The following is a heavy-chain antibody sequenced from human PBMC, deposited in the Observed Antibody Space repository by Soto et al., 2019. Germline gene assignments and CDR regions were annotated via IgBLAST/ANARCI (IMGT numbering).Heavy chain of an antibody. J-gene: IGHJ3*02. CDR1: GYTFTSYG. V-gene: IGHV1-18*01. CDR2: ISAYNGDT. Sequence: QVQLVQSGTEVKKPGASVKVSCKASGYTFTSYGISWVRQAPGQGLEWMGWISAYNGDTNYAQKLQGRVTMTTDTYTSTAYLELRSLRSDDSVVFFCARDRALDAFDIWGQGTMVTVSS. CDR3: ARDRALDAFDI.